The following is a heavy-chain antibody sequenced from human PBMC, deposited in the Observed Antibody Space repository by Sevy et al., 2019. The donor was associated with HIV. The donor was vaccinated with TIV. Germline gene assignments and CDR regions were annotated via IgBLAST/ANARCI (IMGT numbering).Heavy chain of an antibody. Sequence: GGSLRLSCAASGFDFSIYSMSWVRQAPGKGLEWVSTLSFGCGKINYADSVKGRLTISRDNSTSSVYLQMNNMRVEDTAVYYCAREGCTKPHDYWGQGTLVTVSS. D-gene: IGHD2-8*01. CDR2: LSFGCGKI. J-gene: IGHJ4*02. V-gene: IGHV3-23*01. CDR1: GFDFSIYS. CDR3: AREGCTKPHDY.